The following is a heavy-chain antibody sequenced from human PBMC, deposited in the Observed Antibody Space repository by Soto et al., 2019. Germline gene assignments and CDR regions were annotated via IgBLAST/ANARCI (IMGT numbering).Heavy chain of an antibody. CDR1: GGTFNSYA. D-gene: IGHD1-1*01. J-gene: IGHJ6*02. V-gene: IGHV1-69*13. Sequence: SVKVSCKASGGTFNSYAIDWVRQAPGQGLEWMGGIIPIFGTTNYARKLQGRVKLTADESTRTAYMELSTLRSEDTAVYYCARGTVTGSESNYYYYGMDVWGQGTTVTVSS. CDR2: IIPIFGTT. CDR3: ARGTVTGSESNYYYYGMDV.